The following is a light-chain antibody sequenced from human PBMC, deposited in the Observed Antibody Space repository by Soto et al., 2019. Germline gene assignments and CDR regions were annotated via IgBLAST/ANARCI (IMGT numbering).Light chain of an antibody. CDR1: QGISSA. V-gene: IGKV1-13*02. CDR3: QQFNGYPRS. CDR2: DAS. Sequence: AIQLTQSPSSLSASVGDRVTITCRASQGISSAVAWYQQKPGKTPKLLIYDASILESGVPSRFSGSGSGTDFSLTISSLQPEDFANYYCQQFNGYPRSFGQGTKLEIK. J-gene: IGKJ2*01.